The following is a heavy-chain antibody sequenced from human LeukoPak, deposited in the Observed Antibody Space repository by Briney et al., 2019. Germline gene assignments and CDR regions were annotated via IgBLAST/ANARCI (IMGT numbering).Heavy chain of an antibody. V-gene: IGHV4-59*01. CDR2: IYYSGST. D-gene: IGHD5-12*01. CDR1: GGSISSYY. J-gene: IGHJ6*03. CDR3: ARGRSGYDNNYNYYMDV. Sequence: SETLSLTCTVSGGSISSYYWSWIRQPPGKGLEWIGYIYYSGSTNYNPSLKSRVTISVDTSKNQFSLKLSSVTAADTAVYYCARGRSGYDNNYNYYMDVWGKGTTVTVSS.